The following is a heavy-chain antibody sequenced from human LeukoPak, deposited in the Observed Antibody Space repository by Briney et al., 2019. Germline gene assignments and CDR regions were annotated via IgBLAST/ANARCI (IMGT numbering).Heavy chain of an antibody. CDR2: IYSGGST. J-gene: IGHJ4*02. CDR3: AKAQGITIFGVADY. D-gene: IGHD3-3*01. CDR1: GSSVSNNY. Sequence: GGSLRLSCAASGSSVSNNYMIWVRQAPGKGLEWVSIIYSGGSTYYADSVKGRFTISRDNSKNTLYLQMNSLRAEDTAVYYCAKAQGITIFGVADYWGQGTLVTVSS. V-gene: IGHV3-53*01.